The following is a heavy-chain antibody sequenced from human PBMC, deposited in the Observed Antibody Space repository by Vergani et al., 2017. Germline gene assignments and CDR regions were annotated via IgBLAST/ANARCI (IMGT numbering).Heavy chain of an antibody. J-gene: IGHJ1*01. CDR2: INSDGSST. CDR1: GFTFSSYW. CDR3: ARGTGSGWYLLRVQY. V-gene: IGHV3-74*01. Sequence: EVQLVESGGGLVQPGGSLRLSCGASGFTFSSYWMHWVRQAPGKGLVWVSRINSDGSSTSYADSVKGRFTISRDNAKSTLYLQMNSLRAEDTAVYYCARGTGSGWYLLRVQYWGQGTLVTVSS. D-gene: IGHD6-19*01.